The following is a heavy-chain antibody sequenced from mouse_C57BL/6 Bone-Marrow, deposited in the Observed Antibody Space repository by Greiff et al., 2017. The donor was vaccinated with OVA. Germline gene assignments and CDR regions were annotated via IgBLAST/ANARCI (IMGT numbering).Heavy chain of an antibody. CDR3: ARLLRYFDV. Sequence: QVQLQQPGPELVKPGASVKISCKASGYAFSSSWMNWVKQRPGKGLEWIGRIYPGDGDTNYNGKFKGKATLTADKSSSTAYMQLSSLTSEDSAVYFCARLLRYFDVWGTGTTVTVSS. D-gene: IGHD1-1*01. CDR1: GYAFSSSW. J-gene: IGHJ1*03. V-gene: IGHV1-82*01. CDR2: IYPGDGDT.